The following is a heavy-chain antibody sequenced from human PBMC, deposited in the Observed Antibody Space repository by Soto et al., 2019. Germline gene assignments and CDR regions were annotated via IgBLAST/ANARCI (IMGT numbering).Heavy chain of an antibody. CDR2: IIPILGIA. CDR3: ARDGGDYGLDY. D-gene: IGHD4-17*01. V-gene: IGHV1-69*08. J-gene: IGHJ4*02. Sequence: QVQLVQSGAEVKKPGSSVKVSCKASGGTFSSYTISWVRQAPGQGLEWLGRIIPILGIANYAQKFQGRVTITADKSTSTAYMELSSLRSEDTAVYYCARDGGDYGLDYWGQGTLVTVSS. CDR1: GGTFSSYT.